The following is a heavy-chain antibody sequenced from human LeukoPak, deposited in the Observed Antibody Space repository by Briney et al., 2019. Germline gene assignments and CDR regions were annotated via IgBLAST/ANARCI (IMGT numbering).Heavy chain of an antibody. V-gene: IGHV1-8*01. D-gene: IGHD3-22*01. CDR3: ARVGSPEYYYDSSGSNWFDP. CDR1: GYTFTSYD. CDR2: MNSNSGNT. J-gene: IGHJ5*02. Sequence: ASVKVSCKASGYTFTSYDINWVRQATGQGLEWMGWMNSNSGNTGYAQKFQGRVTMTRNTSISTAYMELSSLRSEDTAVYYCARVGSPEYYYDSSGSNWFDPWGQGTLVTVSS.